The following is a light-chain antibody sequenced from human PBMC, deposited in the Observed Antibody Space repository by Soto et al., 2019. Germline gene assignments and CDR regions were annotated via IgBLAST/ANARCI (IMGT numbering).Light chain of an antibody. CDR1: QSVNSN. V-gene: IGKV3-15*01. CDR3: QQYNNWPPT. J-gene: IGKJ1*01. CDR2: GAS. Sequence: EIVMTQSPATLSVSPGERATLSCRASQSVNSNLAWYQQKPGQAPRLLIYGASTRATGIPARFSGSGSGTAFTLTISSLQSEDFAVYYCQQYNNWPPTFGQGTKVEIK.